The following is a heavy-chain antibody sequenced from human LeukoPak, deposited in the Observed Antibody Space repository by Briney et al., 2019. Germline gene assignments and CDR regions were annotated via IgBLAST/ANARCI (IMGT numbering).Heavy chain of an antibody. Sequence: GGSLRLSCAASGFTFSSYAMCWGRQAPAPGLEWVSGISGSCGSTYYADAVKGRFTISRDNSKNTLYLQMNSLRVEDTAVYYCAKDLWSGGSCCDAFEIWGQGTMVTVSS. J-gene: IGHJ3*02. V-gene: IGHV3-23*01. CDR2: ISGSCGST. CDR1: GFTFSSYA. CDR3: AKDLWSGGSCCDAFEI. D-gene: IGHD2-15*01.